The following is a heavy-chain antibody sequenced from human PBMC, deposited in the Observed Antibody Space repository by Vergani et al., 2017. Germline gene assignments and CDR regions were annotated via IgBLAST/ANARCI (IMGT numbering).Heavy chain of an antibody. J-gene: IGHJ4*02. D-gene: IGHD3-22*01. CDR1: VYTLTSYY. CDR2: INPSGGST. V-gene: IGHV1-46*03. CDR3: TSGWYCGSIAYWAY. Sequence: QVQLVQSGAEVKKPGASVKVSCKASVYTLTSYYMHWVRQSPGQGLEWMGIINPSGGSTSYAQKFQGRITMIRDTSTSTDYMELSRLRSEDTAVYYCTSGWYCGSIAYWAYWGQGTLVTVSS.